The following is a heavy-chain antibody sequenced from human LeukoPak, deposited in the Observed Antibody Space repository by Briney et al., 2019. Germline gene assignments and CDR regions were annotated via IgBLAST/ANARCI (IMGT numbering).Heavy chain of an antibody. CDR1: GFTFSNYA. D-gene: IGHD4-23*01. CDR3: AKGRPTTVVYYFDY. CDR2: ITSGGAP. V-gene: IGHV3-23*01. Sequence: GGSLRLSCAASGFTFSNYAVMWVRQAPGQGLEWVSAITSGGAPRYADSVKGRFTISRDNSKNTLYLQMNSLRAEDTAVYYCAKGRPTTVVYYFDYWGQGTLVTVSS. J-gene: IGHJ4*02.